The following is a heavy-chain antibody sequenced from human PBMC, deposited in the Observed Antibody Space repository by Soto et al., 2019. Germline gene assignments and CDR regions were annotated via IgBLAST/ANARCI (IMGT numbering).Heavy chain of an antibody. CDR3: ATGAQDIVVVPAALNWFDP. CDR1: GGTFSSYA. V-gene: IGHV1-69*13. CDR2: IIPIFGTA. Sequence: ASVKVSCKASGGTFSSYAISWVRQAPGQGLEWMGGIIPIFGTANYAQKFQGRVTITADESTSTAYMELSSLRSEDTAVYYCATGAQDIVVVPAALNWFDPWGQGTLVTVSS. D-gene: IGHD2-2*01. J-gene: IGHJ5*02.